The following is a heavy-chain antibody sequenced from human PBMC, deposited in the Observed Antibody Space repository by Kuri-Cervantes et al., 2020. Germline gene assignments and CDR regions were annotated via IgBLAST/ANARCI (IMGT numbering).Heavy chain of an antibody. CDR2: IWYDGSEK. V-gene: IGHV3-33*01. CDR3: ARDGDWELGIDY. D-gene: IGHD7-27*01. CDR1: GFTFSSYG. J-gene: IGHJ4*02. Sequence: GESLKISCAASGFTFSSYGMHWVGQAPGKGLEWVAVIWYDGSEKYYVDSVKGRFTISRDNAKNSLYLQMNSLRAEDTAVYYCARDGDWELGIDYWGQGTLVTVSS.